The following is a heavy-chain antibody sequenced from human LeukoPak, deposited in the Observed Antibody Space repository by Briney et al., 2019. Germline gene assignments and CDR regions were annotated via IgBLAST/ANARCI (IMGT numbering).Heavy chain of an antibody. J-gene: IGHJ4*02. Sequence: PSETLSFTCTVSGGSISSGGYYWSWIRQHPGKGLEWIGYIYYSGSTYYNPSLKSRVTISVDTSKNQFSLKLSSVTAADTAVCYCARYCSSTSCYDGDDYWGQGTLVTVSS. D-gene: IGHD2-2*01. CDR3: ARYCSSTSCYDGDDY. V-gene: IGHV4-31*03. CDR1: GGSISSGGYY. CDR2: IYYSGST.